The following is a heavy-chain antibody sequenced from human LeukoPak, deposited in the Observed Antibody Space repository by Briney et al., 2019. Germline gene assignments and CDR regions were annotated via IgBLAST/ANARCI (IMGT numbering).Heavy chain of an antibody. CDR2: ISSSSSTI. J-gene: IGHJ4*02. CDR3: ARDGYSSSWYDFDY. CDR1: GFTFSSYS. D-gene: IGHD6-13*01. V-gene: IGHV3-48*04. Sequence: PGGSLRLSCAASGFTFSSYSMNWVRQAPGKGLEWVSYISSSSSTIYYAYSVKGRFTISRDNAKNSLYLQMNSLRAEDTAVYYWARDGYSSSWYDFDYCGQGALVTVSS.